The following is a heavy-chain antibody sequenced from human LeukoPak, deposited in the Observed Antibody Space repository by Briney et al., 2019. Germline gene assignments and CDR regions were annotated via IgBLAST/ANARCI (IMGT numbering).Heavy chain of an antibody. Sequence: ASVKVSCKASGYTFTGYYMHWVRQAPGQGLEWMGWINPNSGGTNYAQKFQGRVTMTRDTSISTAYMELSRLRSDDTATYYCTREGSGSYYYYYMDVWGKGTTVTVSS. J-gene: IGHJ6*03. CDR2: INPNSGGT. D-gene: IGHD3-10*01. V-gene: IGHV1-2*02. CDR1: GYTFTGYY. CDR3: TREGSGSYYYYYMDV.